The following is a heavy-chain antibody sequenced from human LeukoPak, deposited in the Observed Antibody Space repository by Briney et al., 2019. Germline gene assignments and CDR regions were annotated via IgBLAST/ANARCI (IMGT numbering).Heavy chain of an antibody. CDR1: GFTFSSYA. CDR3: TSLVVTDNWAFDV. D-gene: IGHD2-21*02. V-gene: IGHV3-74*01. Sequence: GRSLRLSCAASGFTFSSYAMHWVRQAPGKGLVWVSRISHDGSSLSYADSVRGRFIISRDNAKNTLYLQMNSLRAEDTAVYFCTSLVVTDNWAFDVWGQGTTVTVSS. J-gene: IGHJ3*01. CDR2: ISHDGSSL.